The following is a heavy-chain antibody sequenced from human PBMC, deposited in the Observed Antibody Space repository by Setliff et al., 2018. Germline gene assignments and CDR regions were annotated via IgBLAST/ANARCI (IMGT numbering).Heavy chain of an antibody. CDR2: IYYSGST. CDR3: ARHFRSSEVQFLEYLTDYYFDS. CDR1: DVSISSSSFY. D-gene: IGHD3-3*01. J-gene: IGHJ4*02. Sequence: SETLSLTCTVSDVSISSSSFYWAWIRQPPGKGLEWIGSIYYSGSTYYNPSLTSRVTISVDTSNNQFSLNLRSVTAADTAIYYCARHFRSSEVQFLEYLTDYYFDSWGQGTLVTVSS. V-gene: IGHV4-39*01.